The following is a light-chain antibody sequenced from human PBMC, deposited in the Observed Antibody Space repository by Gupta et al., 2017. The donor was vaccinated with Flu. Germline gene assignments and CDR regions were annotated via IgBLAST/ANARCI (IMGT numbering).Light chain of an antibody. V-gene: IGLV2-11*01. CDR2: DVS. CDR3: CSYAGSVYV. Sequence: QSALTQPRSVSGSPGQSVTISCTATSSDVGGYNYVSWYQQHPGKAPKLMIYDVSKRPSGVPDRFSGSKSGNTASLTISGLQAEDEADYYCCSYAGSVYVFGTGTKVTVL. J-gene: IGLJ1*01. CDR1: SSDVGGYNY.